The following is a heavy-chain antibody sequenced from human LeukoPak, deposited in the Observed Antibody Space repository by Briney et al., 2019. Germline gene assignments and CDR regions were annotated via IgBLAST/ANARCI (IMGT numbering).Heavy chain of an antibody. CDR2: ISSSSSYI. Sequence: GGSLRLSCAASGFTFSSYSMNWVRQAPGKGLEWVSSISSSSSYIYYADSVKGRFTISRDDAKNSLYLQMNSLRAEDTAVYYCARERRINVADYWGQGTLVTVSS. V-gene: IGHV3-21*01. CDR3: ARERRINVADY. CDR1: GFTFSSYS. J-gene: IGHJ4*02.